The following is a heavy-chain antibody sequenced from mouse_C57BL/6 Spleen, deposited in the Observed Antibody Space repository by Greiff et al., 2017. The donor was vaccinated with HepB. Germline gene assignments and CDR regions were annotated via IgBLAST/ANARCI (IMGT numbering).Heavy chain of an antibody. V-gene: IGHV3-6*01. CDR1: GYSITSGYY. CDR3: ASVDYYGSSFDY. CDR2: ISYDGSN. D-gene: IGHD1-1*01. Sequence: ESGPGLVKPSQSLSLTCSVTGYSITSGYYWNWIRQFPGNKLEWMGYISYDGSNNYNPSLKNRISITPDTSKNQFFLKLNSVTTEDTATYYCASVDYYGSSFDYWGQGTTLTVSS. J-gene: IGHJ2*01.